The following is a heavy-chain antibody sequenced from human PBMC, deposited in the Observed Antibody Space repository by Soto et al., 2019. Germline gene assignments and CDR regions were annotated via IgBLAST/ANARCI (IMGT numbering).Heavy chain of an antibody. V-gene: IGHV3-15*07. J-gene: IGHJ4*02. CDR3: TTEPIKNYYDSND. CDR2: IKGKIDGGTA. Sequence: EVQLVESGGGLVKPGGSLRLSCAASGFTFSNAWMNWVRQAPGKGLEWVGRIKGKIDGGTADYAAPVKGRFTISRDDSKNTLYLQMNSLKTEDTAVYYCTTEPIKNYYDSNDWGQGTLVTVSS. CDR1: GFTFSNAW. D-gene: IGHD3-22*01.